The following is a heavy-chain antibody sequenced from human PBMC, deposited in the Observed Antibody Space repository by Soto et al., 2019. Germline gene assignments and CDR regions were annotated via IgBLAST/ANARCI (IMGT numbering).Heavy chain of an antibody. J-gene: IGHJ6*02. V-gene: IGHV3-21*01. CDR2: ISSSSSYI. CDR3: ARDVPTVPYYYHYGMDV. Sequence: GGSLRLSCAASGFTFSSYSMNWVRQAPGKGLEWVSSISSSSSYIYYADSVKGRFTISRDNAKNSLYLQMNSLRAEDTAVYYCARDVPTVPYYYHYGMDVWGQGTTVTVSS. CDR1: GFTFSSYS. D-gene: IGHD4-4*01.